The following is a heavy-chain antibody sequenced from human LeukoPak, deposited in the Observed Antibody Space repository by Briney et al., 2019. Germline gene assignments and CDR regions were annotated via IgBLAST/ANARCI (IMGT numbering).Heavy chain of an antibody. Sequence: GGSLRLSCTASGFTFSIYAMTWVHQAPGKGLEWISAISGSGGSTYSADSVKGRLTISRDNSKNTLHLQMNGLRAEDTAVYYCARGSYGMDVWGQGTTVTVSS. J-gene: IGHJ6*02. CDR3: ARGSYGMDV. CDR1: GFTFSIYA. V-gene: IGHV3-23*01. CDR2: ISGSGGST.